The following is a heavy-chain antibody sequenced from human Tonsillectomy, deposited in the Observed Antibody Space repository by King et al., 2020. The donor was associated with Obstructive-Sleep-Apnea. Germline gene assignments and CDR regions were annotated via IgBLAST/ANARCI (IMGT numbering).Heavy chain of an antibody. Sequence: VQLVESGGGLVQPGGSLRLSCAASGFTFSSYSMNWVRQAPGKGLEWVSYISSSSSTIYYADPVKGRFTLSRDNAKNSRYLQMNSLRAEDTAVYYCARDKADSSSWTAYYYYGMDVWGQGTTVTVSS. CDR3: ARDKADSSSWTAYYYYGMDV. D-gene: IGHD6-13*01. V-gene: IGHV3-48*01. J-gene: IGHJ6*02. CDR1: GFTFSSYS. CDR2: ISSSSSTI.